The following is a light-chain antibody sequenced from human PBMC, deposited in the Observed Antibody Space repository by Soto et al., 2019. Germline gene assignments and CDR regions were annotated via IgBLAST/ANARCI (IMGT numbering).Light chain of an antibody. V-gene: IGKV3-11*01. J-gene: IGKJ2*01. CDR3: QQRGYT. CDR1: QSVSSF. CDR2: DTS. Sequence: EIVLTQSPATLSLSPGERATLSCRARQSVSSFLAWYQQKPGQAPRLLIYDTSSRATGIPARFSGSGSGTDFTLTISSLEPEDFAVYYCQQRGYTFGQGTKLEI.